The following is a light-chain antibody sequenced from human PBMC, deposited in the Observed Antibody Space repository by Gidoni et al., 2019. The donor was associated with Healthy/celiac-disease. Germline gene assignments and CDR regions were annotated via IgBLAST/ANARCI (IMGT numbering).Light chain of an antibody. V-gene: IGKV2-28*01. J-gene: IGKJ3*01. CDR1: QSLLHSNGYNY. CDR3: MQALQTPAELFT. Sequence: DIVMTQSPLSLPVTPGEPASISCRSSQSLLHSNGYNYLDWYLQKPGQSPQLLIYLGSNRASGVPDRFSGSGSGTDFTLKISRVEAEDVGVYYCMQALQTPAELFTFXPXTKVXIK. CDR2: LGS.